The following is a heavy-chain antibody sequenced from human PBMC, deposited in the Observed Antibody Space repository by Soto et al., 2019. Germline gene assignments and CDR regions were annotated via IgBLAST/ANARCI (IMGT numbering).Heavy chain of an antibody. CDR1: GYSFTSYW. D-gene: IGHD2-15*01. Sequence: GESLKISCQGSGYSFTSYWIGWVRQMPGKGLEWMGIIYPGDSDTRYSPSFQGQVTISADKSISTAYLQWSSLKASDTAMYYCARISSGAYYYYGMDVWGQGTTVTVSS. CDR2: IYPGDSDT. J-gene: IGHJ6*02. CDR3: ARISSGAYYYYGMDV. V-gene: IGHV5-51*01.